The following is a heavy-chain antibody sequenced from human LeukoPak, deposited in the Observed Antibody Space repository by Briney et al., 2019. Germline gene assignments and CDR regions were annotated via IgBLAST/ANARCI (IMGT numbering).Heavy chain of an antibody. CDR1: GYTFTGYY. CDR2: INPNSGGT. Sequence: ASVKVSCKASGYTFTGYYMHWVRQAPGQGLEWMGWINPNSGGTNYAQKFQGRVTMTRDTSISTAYMELSRLRSDDTAVYYCARDRVGAMVRGVKFDPWGQGTLVTVSS. CDR3: ARDRVGAMVRGVKFDP. J-gene: IGHJ5*02. D-gene: IGHD3-10*01. V-gene: IGHV1-2*02.